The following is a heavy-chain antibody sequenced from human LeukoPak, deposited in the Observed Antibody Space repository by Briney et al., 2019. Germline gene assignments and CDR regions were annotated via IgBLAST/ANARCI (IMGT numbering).Heavy chain of an antibody. V-gene: IGHV3-20*04. CDR2: INWNGGST. CDR3: AKFPKSLWFGELFVFDY. CDR1: GFTFDDYG. D-gene: IGHD3-10*01. J-gene: IGHJ4*02. Sequence: GGSLRLSCAASGFTFDDYGMSWVRQAPGKGLEWVSGINWNGGSTGYADSVKGRFTISRDNSKNTLYLQMNSLRAEDTAVYYCAKFPKSLWFGELFVFDYWGQGTLVTVSS.